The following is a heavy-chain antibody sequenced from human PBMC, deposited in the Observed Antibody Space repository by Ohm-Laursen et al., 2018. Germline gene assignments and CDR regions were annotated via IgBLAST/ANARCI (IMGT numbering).Heavy chain of an antibody. CDR2: ISYDGSNK. D-gene: IGHD6-6*01. J-gene: IGHJ4*02. CDR3: AKGLIAARLTPIDY. Sequence: SLRLSCTASGFTFSSYGMHWVRQAPGKGLEWVAVISYDGSNKYYADSVKGRFTISGDNSKNTLYLQMNSLRAEDTAVYYCAKGLIAARLTPIDYWGQGTLVTVSS. CDR1: GFTFSSYG. V-gene: IGHV3-30*18.